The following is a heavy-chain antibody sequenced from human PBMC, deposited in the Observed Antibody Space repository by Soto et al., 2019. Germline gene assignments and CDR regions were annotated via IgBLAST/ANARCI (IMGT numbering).Heavy chain of an antibody. CDR2: IGTADDT. V-gene: IGHV3-13*01. Sequence: PGGSLRLSCAASGFTFSSYDMHWVRQATGKGLEWVSAIGTADDTYYPGSVKGRFTISRENAKNSLYLQMNSLRAEDTAVYYCARDRYCSSTSCYAYESDYYYGMDVWGQGTTVTVSS. D-gene: IGHD2-2*01. CDR1: GFTFSSYD. J-gene: IGHJ6*02. CDR3: ARDRYCSSTSCYAYESDYYYGMDV.